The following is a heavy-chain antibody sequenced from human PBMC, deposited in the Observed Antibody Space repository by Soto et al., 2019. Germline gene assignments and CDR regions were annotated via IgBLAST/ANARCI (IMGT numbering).Heavy chain of an antibody. CDR3: ASRDPGTSVDY. CDR1: GGSFTSNNW. J-gene: IGHJ4*02. CDR2: IYRTGST. Sequence: LSLTCAVSGGSFTSNNWWTWVRQPPGQGLEWIGEIYRTGSTNYNPSLKSRVTIPLDKSENQFSLKVTSLTAADTAVYYCASRDPGTSVDYWGQGTLVTVSS. D-gene: IGHD1-7*01. V-gene: IGHV4-4*02.